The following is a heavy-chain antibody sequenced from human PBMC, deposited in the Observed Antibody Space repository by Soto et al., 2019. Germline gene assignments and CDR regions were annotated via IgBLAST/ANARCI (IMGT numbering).Heavy chain of an antibody. Sequence: QVQLVESGGGVVQPGRSLRLSCVASGFIFSSYGMHWVRQAPGKGLEWVAVIWFDGSNEYYADSVKGRFTISRDNSKNTLHLQMNSLRADDTAVYYCARAMAATTPFDYWGQGTVVTVSS. CDR1: GFIFSSYG. D-gene: IGHD1-26*01. CDR2: IWFDGSNE. V-gene: IGHV3-33*01. CDR3: ARAMAATTPFDY. J-gene: IGHJ4*02.